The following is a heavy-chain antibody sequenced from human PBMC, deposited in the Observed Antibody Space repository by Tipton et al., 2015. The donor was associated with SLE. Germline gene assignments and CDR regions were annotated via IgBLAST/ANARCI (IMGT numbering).Heavy chain of an antibody. CDR2: IHHTGST. V-gene: IGHV4-38-2*02. J-gene: IGHJ3*02. CDR3: ARDQVYYYDTGGYYRGPFHI. D-gene: IGHD3-22*01. CDR1: AYSISSAYF. Sequence: GLVKPSETLSLTCGVSAYSISSAYFWGWIRQPPGKGLEWIGSIHHTGSTYYNPSLESRVTLSVDTSKNQFSLKLSSVTAADTALYYCARDQVYYYDTGGYYRGPFHIWGQGTMVTVSP.